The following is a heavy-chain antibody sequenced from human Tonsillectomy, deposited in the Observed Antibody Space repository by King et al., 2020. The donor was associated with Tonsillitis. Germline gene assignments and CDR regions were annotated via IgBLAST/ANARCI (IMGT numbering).Heavy chain of an antibody. CDR3: AKGIGTGSSGYTHYFYAMDV. CDR1: GFTFDDYA. CDR2: ISWNNNNI. D-gene: IGHD3-22*01. J-gene: IGHJ6*02. Sequence: DVQLVESGGGLVQPGRSLRLSCAASGFTFDDYAIHWVRQALGKGLEWVSGISWNNNNIHYADSVKGRFTISRDNAKNSLCLQMNSLRPEDTALYYCAKGIGTGSSGYTHYFYAMDVWGQGTTVTVSS. V-gene: IGHV3-9*01.